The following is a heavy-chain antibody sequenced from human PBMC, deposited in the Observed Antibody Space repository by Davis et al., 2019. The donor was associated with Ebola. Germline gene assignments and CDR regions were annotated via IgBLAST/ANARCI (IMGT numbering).Heavy chain of an antibody. J-gene: IGHJ4*02. Sequence: MPSETLSLTCAVYGGSFSGYYWTWIRQSPGKGLEWLGEISEGGYTNYNPSLKSRVTISIDTSKNQFSLKLTSVTAADTAIYYCAREGPGYWGQGTLVTVSS. CDR3: AREGPGY. CDR2: ISEGGYT. V-gene: IGHV4-34*01. D-gene: IGHD3-10*01. CDR1: GGSFSGYY.